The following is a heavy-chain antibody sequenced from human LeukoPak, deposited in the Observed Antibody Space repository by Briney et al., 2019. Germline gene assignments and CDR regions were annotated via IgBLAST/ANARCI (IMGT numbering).Heavy chain of an antibody. CDR2: IYYSGST. J-gene: IGHJ4*02. CDR1: GGSISSYY. Sequence: SETLSLTCTVSGGSISSYYWSWIRQPPGKGLEWIGYIYYSGSTNYNPSLKSRVTISVDTSKNQFSLKLSSVTAADTAVYYCARQRFLEWYFDYWGQGALVTVSS. CDR3: ARQRFLEWYFDY. D-gene: IGHD3-3*01. V-gene: IGHV4-59*08.